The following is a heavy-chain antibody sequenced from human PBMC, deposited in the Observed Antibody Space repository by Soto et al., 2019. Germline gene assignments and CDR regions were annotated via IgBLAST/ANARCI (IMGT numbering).Heavy chain of an antibody. CDR2: IYYSGST. Sequence: PSETLSLTCTVSGGSISSGDYYWSWIRQPPGKGLEWIGYIYYSGSTYYNPSLKSRVTISVDTSKNQFSLKLSSVTAADTAVYYCARVLWYYDSSGYYPDFDYWGQGTLVTVSS. CDR1: GGSISSGDYY. CDR3: ARVLWYYDSSGYYPDFDY. V-gene: IGHV4-30-4*01. D-gene: IGHD3-22*01. J-gene: IGHJ4*02.